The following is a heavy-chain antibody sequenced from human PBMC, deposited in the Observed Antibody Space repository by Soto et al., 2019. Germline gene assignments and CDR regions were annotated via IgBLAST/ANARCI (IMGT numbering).Heavy chain of an antibody. J-gene: IGHJ5*02. CDR1: GASVSNDYYY. D-gene: IGHD4-17*01. V-gene: IGHV4-61*01. Sequence: SETLSLTCTVSGASVSNDYYYWSWIRQPPGKGLEWIGYIFYNGITNFNPSLQSRVTMSLDTSKNQFSLKLTSVTAADTAVYYCATTHYDYGDPTWVDPWGQGTLVTVSS. CDR2: IFYNGIT. CDR3: ATTHYDYGDPTWVDP.